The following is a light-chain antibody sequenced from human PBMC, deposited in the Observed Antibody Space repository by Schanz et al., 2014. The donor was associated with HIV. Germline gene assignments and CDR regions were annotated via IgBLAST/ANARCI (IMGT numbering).Light chain of an antibody. V-gene: IGLV1-36*01. CDR3: ATWDISLKGPV. Sequence: QSVLTQPPSVSEAPRQRVTISCFGSSSNIGNNAVNWYQQFPGKAPQLLIYANNLRPSGVPDRFSGSKSGNTASLVISGLQSEDEADYFCATWDISLKGPVFGGGTKLTVL. J-gene: IGLJ2*01. CDR2: ANN. CDR1: SSNIGNNA.